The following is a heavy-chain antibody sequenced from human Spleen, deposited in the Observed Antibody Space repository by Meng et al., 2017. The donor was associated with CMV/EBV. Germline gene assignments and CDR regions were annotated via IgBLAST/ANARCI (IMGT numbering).Heavy chain of an antibody. J-gene: IGHJ5*02. D-gene: IGHD3-22*01. V-gene: IGHV1-69*04. CDR3: ARSPSILVGHSEIDL. CDR2: FIPILNTA. CDR1: TCSGYG. Sequence: TCSGYGLSWVRQAPGQGLEWMGSFIPILNTAEYARKFQGRVTITADKSSTTTHLELSSLTSGDTAIYYCARSPSILVGHSEIDLWGQGTLVTVSS.